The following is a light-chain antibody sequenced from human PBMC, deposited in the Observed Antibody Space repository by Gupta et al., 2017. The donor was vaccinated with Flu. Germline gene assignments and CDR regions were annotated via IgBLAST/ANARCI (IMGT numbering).Light chain of an antibody. J-gene: IGLJ2*01. CDR1: SSNIAINS. V-gene: IGLV1-51*01. Sequence: QSVLTPPPSMSAAPGQKVTISCSGSSSNIAINSVSWYQQFPGTAPKLLIFDNHQRPSGIPDRFSGSKSGTSATLGITGLQTGDEADYYCGTWDNSLSAMIFGGGTKLTVL. CDR2: DNH. CDR3: GTWDNSLSAMI.